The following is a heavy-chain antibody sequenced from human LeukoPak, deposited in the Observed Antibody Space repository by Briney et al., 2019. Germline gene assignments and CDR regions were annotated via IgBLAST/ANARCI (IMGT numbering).Heavy chain of an antibody. D-gene: IGHD3-22*01. CDR1: GGSISSYY. V-gene: IGHV4-4*09. CDR3: AKGRDSSGYTLDAFDI. Sequence: SETLSLTCTVSGGSISSYYWSWIRQPPGKGLEWIGYIYTSGSTNYNPSLKSRVTISVDTSKNQFSLKLSSVTAADTAVYYCAKGRDSSGYTLDAFDIWGQGTMVTVSS. J-gene: IGHJ3*02. CDR2: IYTSGST.